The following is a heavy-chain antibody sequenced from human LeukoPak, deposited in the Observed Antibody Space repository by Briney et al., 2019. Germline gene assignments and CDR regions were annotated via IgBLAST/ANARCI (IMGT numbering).Heavy chain of an antibody. CDR1: GGTFSSYA. V-gene: IGHV1-69*13. CDR2: IIPIFGTA. J-gene: IGHJ3*02. CDR3: ARDQGSRGYGLAFDI. Sequence: GASVKVSCKASGGTFSSYAISWVRQAPGQGLEWMGGIIPIFGTANYAQKFQGRVKITADESTSTAYMELSSLRSEDTAVYYCARDQGSRGYGLAFDIWGQGTMVTVSS. D-gene: IGHD5-12*01.